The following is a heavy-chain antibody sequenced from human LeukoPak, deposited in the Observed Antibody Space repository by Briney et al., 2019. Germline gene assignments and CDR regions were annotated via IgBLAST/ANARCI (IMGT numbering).Heavy chain of an antibody. J-gene: IGHJ4*02. CDR2: ISYDGNKK. Sequence: GGSLRLSCAAFGFTFSSYTMHWVRQAPGKGLEWVAIISYDGNKKYCADSVKGRFTISRDNPKNTLYLQMNSLRVEDTAVYYCAKGLYGDPNYYFDYWGQGTLVTVSS. V-gene: IGHV3-30*04. D-gene: IGHD4-17*01. CDR3: AKGLYGDPNYYFDY. CDR1: GFTFSSYT.